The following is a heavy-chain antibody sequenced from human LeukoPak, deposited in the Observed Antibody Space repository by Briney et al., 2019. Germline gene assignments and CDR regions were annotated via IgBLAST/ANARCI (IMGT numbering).Heavy chain of an antibody. D-gene: IGHD3-10*01. CDR3: ARGNYGSGSYNLDY. V-gene: IGHV1-2*04. Sequence: ASVKVSCKASGYTFTGYYIHWVRQAPGQGLEWMGWINPNSGGTNYAQKFQGWVTMTRDTSISTAYMELSRLRSDDTAVYYCARGNYGSGSYNLDYWGQGTLVTVSS. CDR1: GYTFTGYY. CDR2: INPNSGGT. J-gene: IGHJ4*02.